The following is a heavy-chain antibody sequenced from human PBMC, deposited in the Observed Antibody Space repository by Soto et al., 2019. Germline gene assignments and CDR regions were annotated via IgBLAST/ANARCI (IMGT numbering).Heavy chain of an antibody. CDR3: ARDQGWTAFDY. CDR1: GGSISSYY. Sequence: QVQLQESGPGLAKPSETLSLTCTVSGGSISSYYGSWIRQPPGKGLEWIGYIYYSGGTNYNPSLKSRVTISVDTSKNQFSLKLSAVTAADTAVYYCARDQGWTAFDYWGQGTLVTVSS. D-gene: IGHD2-21*02. CDR2: IYYSGGT. V-gene: IGHV4-59*12. J-gene: IGHJ4*02.